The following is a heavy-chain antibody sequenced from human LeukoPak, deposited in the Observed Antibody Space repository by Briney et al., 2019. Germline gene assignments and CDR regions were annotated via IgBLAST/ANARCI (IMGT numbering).Heavy chain of an antibody. CDR2: FDPEDGET. CDR1: GYTLTELS. Sequence: ASVTVSCKVSGYTLTELSMHWVRQAPGKGLEWMGGFDPEDGETIYAQKFQGRVTMTEDTSTDTAYMELSSLRSEDTAVYYCATVVIAVAGTGAFDIWGQGTMVTVSS. D-gene: IGHD6-19*01. V-gene: IGHV1-24*01. CDR3: ATVVIAVAGTGAFDI. J-gene: IGHJ3*02.